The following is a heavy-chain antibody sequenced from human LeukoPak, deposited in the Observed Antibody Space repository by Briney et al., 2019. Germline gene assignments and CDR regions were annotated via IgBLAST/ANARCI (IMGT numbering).Heavy chain of an antibody. J-gene: IGHJ4*02. V-gene: IGHV1-2*02. CDR3: ARDSYTAMADY. Sequence: ASVKVSCKASGYTFSDYYIHWVRQAPEQGLEWMGWINPNTGATNYAQKFQGRVTMTGDTSISTAYMELGSLRSDDTAVFYCARDSYTAMADYWGQGTRVTVSS. D-gene: IGHD5-18*01. CDR1: GYTFSDYY. CDR2: INPNTGAT.